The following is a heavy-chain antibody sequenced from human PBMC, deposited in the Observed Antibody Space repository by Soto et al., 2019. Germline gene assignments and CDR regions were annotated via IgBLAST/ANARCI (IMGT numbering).Heavy chain of an antibody. CDR2: INHSGTT. CDR3: ARADRTLVTSYGLDV. V-gene: IGHV4-34*01. J-gene: IGHJ6*02. Sequence: TLSLTCAVSGGSFSGFYWTWIRQPPGEGLEWIGEINHSGTTNFNPSLRSRLTISLDSSKKHFSLKLTSMTAADAAVYYCARADRTLVTSYGLDVWGQGTTVTVSS. CDR1: GGSFSGFY. D-gene: IGHD2-21*02.